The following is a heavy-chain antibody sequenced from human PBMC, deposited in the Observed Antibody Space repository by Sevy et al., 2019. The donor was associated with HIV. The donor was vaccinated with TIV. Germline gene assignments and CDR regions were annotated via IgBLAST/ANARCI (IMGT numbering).Heavy chain of an antibody. Sequence: GGSLRLSCAASGFTFDDYAMHWVRQAPGKGLEWVSGINWNSGSVGYADSVKGRVTISRDNAKNSLYLQMNSLRAEDTALYYCAKDRTRFLEWLLPDYWGQGTLVTVSS. CDR1: GFTFDDYA. CDR2: INWNSGSV. J-gene: IGHJ4*02. D-gene: IGHD3-3*01. CDR3: AKDRTRFLEWLLPDY. V-gene: IGHV3-9*01.